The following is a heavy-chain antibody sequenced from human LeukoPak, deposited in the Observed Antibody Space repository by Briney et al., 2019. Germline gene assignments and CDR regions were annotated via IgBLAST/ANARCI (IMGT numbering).Heavy chain of an antibody. Sequence: SETLSLTCTVSGGSISSGDYYWSWIRQPPGKGLEWIGYTYYSGNTYYNPSLKSRVTISVDTSKNQFSLKLSSVTAADTAVYYCARVSGSGTYYGGYDRINRFAPWGQGTLVTVSS. D-gene: IGHD3-10*01. J-gene: IGHJ5*02. V-gene: IGHV4-30-4*01. CDR1: GGSISSGDYY. CDR3: ARVSGSGTYYGGYDRINRFAP. CDR2: TYYSGNT.